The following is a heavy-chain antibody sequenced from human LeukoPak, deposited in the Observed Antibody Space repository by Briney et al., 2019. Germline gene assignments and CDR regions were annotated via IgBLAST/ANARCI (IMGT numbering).Heavy chain of an antibody. CDR1: AFTFSSYA. Sequence: GGSLRLSCAASAFTFSSYAMNWVRQAPGGGLEWVSGINGDGSTTSYADSVKGGFTISRDNAKNTLYLQMNSPRAEDTAVYYCATGNYYDSRGYYTFGHWGQGTLVTVSS. CDR2: INGDGSTT. V-gene: IGHV3-74*01. J-gene: IGHJ1*01. CDR3: ATGNYYDSRGYYTFGH. D-gene: IGHD3-22*01.